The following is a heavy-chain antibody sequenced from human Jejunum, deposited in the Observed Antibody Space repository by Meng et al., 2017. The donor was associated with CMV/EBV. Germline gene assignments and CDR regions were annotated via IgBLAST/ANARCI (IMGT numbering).Heavy chain of an antibody. J-gene: IGHJ5*02. CDR3: ARDAPPNNYGWFDP. CDR1: GGSTSSYY. V-gene: IGHV4-4*07. D-gene: IGHD5-18*01. Sequence: QVLLQRAVPGLMKPSATLPPPSTASGGSTSSYYWSWIRQPAGKGLEWIGRIYPNGNTNYNPSLKSRVTMSIDTSKNQFSLKLTSVTAADTAVYYCARDAPPNNYGWFDPWGQGTLVTVSS. CDR2: IYPNGNT.